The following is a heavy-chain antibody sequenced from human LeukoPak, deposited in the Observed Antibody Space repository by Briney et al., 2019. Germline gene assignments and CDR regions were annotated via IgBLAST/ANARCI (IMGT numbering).Heavy chain of an antibody. CDR3: AKDFEQSLDY. J-gene: IGHJ4*02. CDR2: IWYDGSDK. V-gene: IGHV3-33*06. Sequence: PGGSLRLSCAASGFTFSTYGMHWVRQAPGKGLEWVAVIWYDGSDKYYADSVKGRFTISRDNSKNPLYLQMNSLRAEDTAVYYCAKDFEQSLDYWGQGTLVTVSS. CDR1: GFTFSTYG. D-gene: IGHD6-19*01.